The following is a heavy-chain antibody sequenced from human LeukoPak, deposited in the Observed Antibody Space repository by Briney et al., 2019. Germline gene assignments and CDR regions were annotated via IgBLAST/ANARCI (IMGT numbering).Heavy chain of an antibody. CDR1: GFTVSSNY. J-gene: IGHJ4*02. Sequence: GGSLRLSCAVSGFTVSSNYMSWVRQTPGKGLEWVSVIYSGGSTYYADSVKGRFIVSRDNSKNTLYLQMNSLRAEDTAVYYCARGSLYYYDSSGYYDYWGQGTLVTVSS. CDR2: IYSGGST. D-gene: IGHD3-22*01. V-gene: IGHV3-53*01. CDR3: ARGSLYYYDSSGYYDY.